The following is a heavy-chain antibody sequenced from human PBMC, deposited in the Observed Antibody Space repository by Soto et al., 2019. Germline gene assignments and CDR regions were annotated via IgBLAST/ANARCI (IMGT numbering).Heavy chain of an antibody. V-gene: IGHV6-1*01. CDR3: AKNELQRGHFDY. J-gene: IGHJ4*02. CDR2: TYYRSKWYT. Sequence: QVQLQQSGPGLVKPSQTLSLTCAISGDSVSSDSATLTWIRQSPSRGLEWLGRTYYRSKWYTDYSVSFKSRLTINPYRSKNQFSRHLNSVTPDETAVYYCAKNELQRGHFDYWGQGTRVTVSS. D-gene: IGHD1-7*01. CDR1: GDSVSSDSAT.